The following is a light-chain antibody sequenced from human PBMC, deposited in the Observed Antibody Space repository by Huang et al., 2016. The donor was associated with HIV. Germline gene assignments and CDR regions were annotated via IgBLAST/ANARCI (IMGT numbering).Light chain of an antibody. V-gene: IGKV1-39*01. CDR1: QSIRND. Sequence: DVQMTQSPPSVSASVGDRVTITCRASQSIRNDLNWYQQRPGEAPKLLFYAASSLQSGVPSRFSGGGSGTDFALTISSLQPEDVATYYCHQSYNNPWTFGQGTKVESK. CDR2: AAS. CDR3: HQSYNNPWT. J-gene: IGKJ1*01.